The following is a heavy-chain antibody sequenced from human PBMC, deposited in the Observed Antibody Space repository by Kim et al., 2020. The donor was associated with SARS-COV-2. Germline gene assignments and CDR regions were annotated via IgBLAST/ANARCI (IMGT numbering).Heavy chain of an antibody. CDR2: IYYSGST. D-gene: IGHD5-12*01. CDR1: GGSISNYY. J-gene: IGHJ3*02. Sequence: SETLSLTCTVSGGSISNYYWSWIRQPPGKGLEWIGYIYYSGSTNFNPSLKSRVTISVDTSKNQFSLKLSSVTAADTAVYYCARESARLGDYDAFDIWGQGTMVTVSS. CDR3: ARESARLGDYDAFDI. V-gene: IGHV4-59*01.